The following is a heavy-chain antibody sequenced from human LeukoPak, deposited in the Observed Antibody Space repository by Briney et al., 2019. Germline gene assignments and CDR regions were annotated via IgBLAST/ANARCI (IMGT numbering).Heavy chain of an antibody. D-gene: IGHD6-19*01. V-gene: IGHV4-61*02. CDR2: IYTSGST. CDR3: AREGGTVAGYPFDY. CDR1: GGSISSGSYY. J-gene: IGHJ4*02. Sequence: SETLSLTCTVSGGSISSGSYYWSWIRQPAGKGLEWIGRIYTSGSTNYNPSLKSRVTISVDTSKNQFSLKLSSVTAADTAVYYCAREGGTVAGYPFDYWGQGTLVTVSS.